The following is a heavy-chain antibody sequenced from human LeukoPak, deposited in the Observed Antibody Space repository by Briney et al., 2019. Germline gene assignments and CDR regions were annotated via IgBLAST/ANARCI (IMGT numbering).Heavy chain of an antibody. D-gene: IGHD3-3*01. Sequence: PGGSLRLSCAASGFTFDDYAMHWVRQAPGKGLEWVSGISWNSGSIGYANSVKGRFTISRDNAKNSLYLQMNSLRAEDTALYYCAKDILAIFGVVMRGNYMDVWGKGTTVTVSS. J-gene: IGHJ6*03. CDR1: GFTFDDYA. CDR2: ISWNSGSI. CDR3: AKDILAIFGVVMRGNYMDV. V-gene: IGHV3-9*01.